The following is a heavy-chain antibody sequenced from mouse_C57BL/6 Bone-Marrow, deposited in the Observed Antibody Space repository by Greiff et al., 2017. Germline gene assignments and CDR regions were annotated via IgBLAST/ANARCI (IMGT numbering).Heavy chain of an antibody. CDR2: IYPRSGNT. Sequence: QVHVKQSGAELARPGASVKLSCKASGYTFTSYGISWVKQRTGQGLEWIGEIYPRSGNTYYNEKFKGKATLTADKSSSTAYMELRSLTSEDSAVYFCVLSDGYCAWFAYWGQGTLVSVSA. D-gene: IGHD2-3*01. CDR1: GYTFTSYG. J-gene: IGHJ3*01. CDR3: VLSDGYCAWFAY. V-gene: IGHV1-81*01.